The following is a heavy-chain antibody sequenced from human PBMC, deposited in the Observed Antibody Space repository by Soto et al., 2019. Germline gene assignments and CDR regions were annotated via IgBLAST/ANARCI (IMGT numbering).Heavy chain of an antibody. CDR2: ISGSGGST. D-gene: IGHD2-15*01. Sequence: GGSLRLSCAASGFTFSSYAMSWVRQAPGKGLEWVSAISGSGGSTYYADSVKGRFTISRDNSKNTLYLQMNSLRAEDTAVYYCASNPSGGYCSGGSCRTSYYYYYMDVWGKGTTVTVSS. CDR3: ASNPSGGYCSGGSCRTSYYYYYMDV. CDR1: GFTFSSYA. V-gene: IGHV3-23*01. J-gene: IGHJ6*03.